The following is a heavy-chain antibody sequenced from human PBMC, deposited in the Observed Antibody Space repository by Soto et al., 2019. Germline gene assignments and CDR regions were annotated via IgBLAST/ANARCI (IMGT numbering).Heavy chain of an antibody. CDR1: GFSFNTYE. CDR2: ISTSGSTI. D-gene: IGHD1-26*01. CDR3: AYGGSCDY. V-gene: IGHV3-48*03. J-gene: IGHJ4*02. Sequence: EVQLVESGGGLVQPGGSLRLSCAASGFSFNTYEMNWVRQAPGKGLEWVSYISTSGSTIYYADSVKGRFTISRDNGKNSLYLQMNCRRAEDTAVYYCAYGGSCDYWGQGTQVTVSS.